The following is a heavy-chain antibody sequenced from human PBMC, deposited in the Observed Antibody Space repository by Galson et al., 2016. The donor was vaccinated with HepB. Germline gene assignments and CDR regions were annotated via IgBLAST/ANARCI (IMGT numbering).Heavy chain of an antibody. CDR3: ASPIHLWALEY. CDR1: GGSISSSSYY. CDR2: IYYSGST. D-gene: IGHD5-18*01. Sequence: LSLTCTVSGGSISSSSYYWGWIRQPPGKGLEWIGSIYYSGSTYYNPSLKSRVTISVDTSKNQFSLKLSSVTAADTAVYYCASPIHLWALEYWGQGTLVTVSS. V-gene: IGHV4-39*01. J-gene: IGHJ4*02.